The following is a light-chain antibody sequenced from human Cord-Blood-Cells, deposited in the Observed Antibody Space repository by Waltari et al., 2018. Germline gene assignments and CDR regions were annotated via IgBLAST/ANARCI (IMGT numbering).Light chain of an antibody. Sequence: ETVLTQFPATLSLSPGARATLPCRASQSVSSYLAWYQQKPGQAPSLLIYDASNRSTGIPARCSGGTSGTDFTLPISSLEPEDFAVYYCQQRSNRPPLTFGGGTKVEIK. V-gene: IGKV3-11*01. CDR1: QSVSSY. J-gene: IGKJ4*01. CDR3: QQRSNRPPLT. CDR2: DAS.